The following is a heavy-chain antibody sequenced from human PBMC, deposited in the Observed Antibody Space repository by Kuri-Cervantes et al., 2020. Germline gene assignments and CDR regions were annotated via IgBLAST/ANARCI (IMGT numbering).Heavy chain of an antibody. J-gene: IGHJ5*02. CDR2: ISYDGSNK. CDR1: GFSFSSYG. CDR3: ARANGIATNKNWFDP. Sequence: GESLKISCAASGFSFSSYGMSWVRQAPGKGLEWVAVISYDGSNKYYADSVKGRFTISRDNSKNTLYLQMNSLRAEDTAVYYCARANGIATNKNWFDPWGQGTLVTVSS. V-gene: IGHV3-30*03. D-gene: IGHD6-13*01.